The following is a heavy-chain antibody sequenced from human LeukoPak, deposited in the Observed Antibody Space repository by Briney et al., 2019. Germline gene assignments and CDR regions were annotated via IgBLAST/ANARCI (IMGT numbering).Heavy chain of an antibody. V-gene: IGHV1-18*01. CDR3: ARVDYYDSSGHYSGY. J-gene: IGHJ4*02. CDR1: GYTFTSYG. Sequence: ASVKVSCKASGYTFTSYGISWVRRAPGQGLEWMGWISAYNGNTNYAQKLQGRVTMTTDTSTSTAYMELRSLTSDDTAVYYCARVDYYDSSGHYSGYWGQGTLVTVSS. CDR2: ISAYNGNT. D-gene: IGHD3-22*01.